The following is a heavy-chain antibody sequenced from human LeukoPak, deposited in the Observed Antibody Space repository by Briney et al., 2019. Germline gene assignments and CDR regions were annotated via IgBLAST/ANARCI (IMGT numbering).Heavy chain of an antibody. D-gene: IGHD6-25*01. J-gene: IGHJ4*02. CDR2: INHSGST. V-gene: IGHV4-34*01. CDR3: ARQNALTAATDY. Sequence: SETLSLTCAVYGGSFSGYYWSWIRQPPGKGLEWIGDINHSGSTNYNPSLKSRVTISVDTSKNQFSLKLSSVTAADTAVYYCARQNALTAATDYWGQRTLVTFSS. CDR1: GGSFSGYY.